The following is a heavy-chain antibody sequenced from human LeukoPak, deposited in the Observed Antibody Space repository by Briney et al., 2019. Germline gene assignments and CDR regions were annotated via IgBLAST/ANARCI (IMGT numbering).Heavy chain of an antibody. J-gene: IGHJ4*02. V-gene: IGHV3-30-3*01. CDR1: GFTVSSNY. CDR3: ARDLYGYYSGFDY. D-gene: IGHD3-22*01. CDR2: ISYDGSNK. Sequence: GGSLRLSCAASGFTVSSNYMSWVRQAPGKGLEWVAVISYDGSNKYYADSVKGRFTISRDNSKNTLYLQMNSLRAEDTAVYYCARDLYGYYSGFDYWGQGTLVTVSS.